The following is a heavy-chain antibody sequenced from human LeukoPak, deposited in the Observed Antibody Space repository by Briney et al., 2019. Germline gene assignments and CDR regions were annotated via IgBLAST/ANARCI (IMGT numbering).Heavy chain of an antibody. CDR2: INHSGST. D-gene: IGHD4-17*01. Sequence: PSETLSLTCAVYGGSFSGYYWSWIRQPPVKGLEWIGEINHSGSTNYNPSLKSRVTISVDTSKNQFSLKLSSVTAADTAVYYCARGYGRSHPDYFDYWGQGTLVTVSS. V-gene: IGHV4-34*01. J-gene: IGHJ4*02. CDR1: GGSFSGYY. CDR3: ARGYGRSHPDYFDY.